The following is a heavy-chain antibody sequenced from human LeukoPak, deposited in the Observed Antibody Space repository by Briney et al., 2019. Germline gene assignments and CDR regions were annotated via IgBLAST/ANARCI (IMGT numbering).Heavy chain of an antibody. D-gene: IGHD3-16*01. CDR1: GGSISSYY. CDR2: IYYSGST. V-gene: IGHV4-59*08. Sequence: SETLSLTCTVSGGSISSYYWSWIRQPPGKGLEWIGYIYYSGSTNYNPSLKSRVTISVDTSENQFSLKLTSVTAADTAVYYCAKYVSTGCFGPWGKETLVTVSS. CDR3: AKYVSTGCFGP. J-gene: IGHJ5*02.